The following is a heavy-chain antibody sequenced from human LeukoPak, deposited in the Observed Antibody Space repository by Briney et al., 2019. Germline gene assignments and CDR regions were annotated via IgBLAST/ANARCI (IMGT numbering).Heavy chain of an antibody. CDR3: ARVGHCRGGSCYYYYVLDV. Sequence: GGSLRLSCAASGFTVSSNYMSWVRQAPGKGLEWVSVIYSGGSTYYADSVKGRFTISRDNSKNTLYLQMNSLRAEDTAVYYCARVGHCRGGSCYYYYVLDVWGQGTTVTVSS. D-gene: IGHD2-15*01. CDR1: GFTVSSNY. V-gene: IGHV3-66*01. J-gene: IGHJ6*02. CDR2: IYSGGST.